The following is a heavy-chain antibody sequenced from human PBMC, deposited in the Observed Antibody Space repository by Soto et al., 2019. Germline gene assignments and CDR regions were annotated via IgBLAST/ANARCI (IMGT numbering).Heavy chain of an antibody. D-gene: IGHD2-21*01. Sequence: QVQLVQSGAEVKKPGASVKVSCKASGYTFTSYAMHWVRQAPGQRLEWMGWINAGNGNTKYSQKFQGRVTITRDTSAISAYMELSSLRSEDTAVYYCARAEFLIYSAYWGQATLVTVSS. CDR3: ARAEFLIYSAY. V-gene: IGHV1-3*01. J-gene: IGHJ4*02. CDR1: GYTFTSYA. CDR2: INAGNGNT.